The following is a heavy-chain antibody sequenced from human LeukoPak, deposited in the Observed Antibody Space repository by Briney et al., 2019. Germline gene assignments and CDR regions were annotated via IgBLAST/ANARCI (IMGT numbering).Heavy chain of an antibody. J-gene: IGHJ4*02. D-gene: IGHD3-3*01. CDR1: GDSLISGLYY. V-gene: IGHV4-61*01. Sequence: SETLSLTCSVSGDSLISGLYYWAWVRQPPGRGLEWIGYVYHSGSTTYNPSLKSRVTISIDTSQNKFSLKLRSVTAADMAMYYCARGKYYGDSDFWGQGTLVIASS. CDR2: VYHSGST. CDR3: ARGKYYGDSDF.